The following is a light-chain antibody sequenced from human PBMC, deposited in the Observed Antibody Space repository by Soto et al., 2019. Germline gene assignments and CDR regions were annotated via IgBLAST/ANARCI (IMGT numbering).Light chain of an antibody. Sequence: QSALTQPPSASGSPGQSVTLTCTGTSSDVGGYNYVSWYQQHPGKAPKLMISEVSKRHSGVPDRFSGSKSGNTASLTVSGLQAEDEADDYCSSFAGNNNLVFGGGTKVTVL. CDR3: SSFAGNNNLV. J-gene: IGLJ2*01. CDR2: EVS. CDR1: SSDVGGYNY. V-gene: IGLV2-8*01.